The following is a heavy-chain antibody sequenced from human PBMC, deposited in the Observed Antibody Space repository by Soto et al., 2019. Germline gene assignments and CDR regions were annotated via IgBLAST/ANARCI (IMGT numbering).Heavy chain of an antibody. J-gene: IGHJ4*02. CDR1: GYSFTSHW. D-gene: IGHD4-17*01. CDR3: ASSPYGDVDY. V-gene: IGHV5-51*01. Sequence: GESLKISCKGSGYSFTSHWIGWVCQMPGKGLEWMGIVYPGDSDPRYSPSFQGQVTISADKSISTAYLQWSGLKASDTAMYYCASSPYGDVDYWGQGTLVTVSS. CDR2: VYPGDSDP.